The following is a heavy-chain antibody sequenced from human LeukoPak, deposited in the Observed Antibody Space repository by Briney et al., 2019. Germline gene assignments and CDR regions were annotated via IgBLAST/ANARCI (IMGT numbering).Heavy chain of an antibody. Sequence: PWGSLRLSCAASGFAFSSYAMSWVRQAPGKGLEWVSAISGSGGSTYYADSVKGRFTISRDNSKNTLYLQMNSLRAEDTAVYYCATTYGDYVFDYWGQGTLVTVSS. J-gene: IGHJ4*02. V-gene: IGHV3-23*01. CDR3: ATTYGDYVFDY. CDR2: ISGSGGST. D-gene: IGHD4-17*01. CDR1: GFAFSSYA.